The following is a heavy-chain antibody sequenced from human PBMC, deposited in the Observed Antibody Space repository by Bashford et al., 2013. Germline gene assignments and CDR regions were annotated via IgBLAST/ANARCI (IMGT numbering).Heavy chain of an antibody. Sequence: GSLRLSCTGSGFTFGDYGLSWIRQAPEKGLEWVGFIRSKSSGGTAKYAASVRGRFTISRDDSKGIAYLQMNSLKIEDSAVYYCLGDPQGATGAEFFQYWGQGTLVTVSS. D-gene: IGHD1-14*01. CDR2: IRSKSSGGTA. CDR3: LGDPQGATGAEFFQY. CDR1: GFTFGDYG. J-gene: IGHJ1*01. V-gene: IGHV3-49*03.